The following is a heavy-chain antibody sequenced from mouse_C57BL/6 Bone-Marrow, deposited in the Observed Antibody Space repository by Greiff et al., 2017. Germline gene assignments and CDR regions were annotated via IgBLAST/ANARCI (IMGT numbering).Heavy chain of an antibody. CDR3: ARYYYGSTPFAY. V-gene: IGHV1-81*01. CDR2: IYPRSGYT. D-gene: IGHD1-1*01. J-gene: IGHJ3*01. Sequence: VQLQQSGAELARPGASVKLSCKASGYTFTSYGISWVKQRTGQGLEWIGEIYPRSGYTYYTEKFKGKATLTADKSSSTAYMGLRSLTSEDSAVYFCARYYYGSTPFAYWGQGTLVTVSA. CDR1: GYTFTSYG.